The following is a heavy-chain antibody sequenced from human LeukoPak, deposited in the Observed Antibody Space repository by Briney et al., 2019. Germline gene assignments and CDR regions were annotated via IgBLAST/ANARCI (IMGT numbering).Heavy chain of an antibody. Sequence: PGGSLRLSCSASGFTVSSNYMSWVRQAPGKGLEWVSVIYSGGSTYYADSVKGRFTISRDNSKNTLYLQMNSLRAEDTAVYYCARDEQQLSFDYWGQGTLVTVSS. CDR3: ARDEQQLSFDY. J-gene: IGHJ4*02. D-gene: IGHD6-13*01. CDR2: IYSGGST. CDR1: GFTVSSNY. V-gene: IGHV3-66*01.